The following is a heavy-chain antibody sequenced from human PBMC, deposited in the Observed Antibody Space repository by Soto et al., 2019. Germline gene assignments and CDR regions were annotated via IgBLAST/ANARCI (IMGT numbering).Heavy chain of an antibody. J-gene: IGHJ4*02. CDR3: AREGRDYCSSTSCPKI. CDR1: GFTFSGYW. V-gene: IGHV3-7*01. CDR2: IKGDGSET. Sequence: GGSLRLSCAASGFTFSGYWMSWVRQAPGKGLEWVASIKGDGSETYYVDSVKGRLTISTDNAKNSLYLQMNGLRVEDTAVYYCAREGRDYCSSTSCPKIWGQGTLVTVSS. D-gene: IGHD2-2*01.